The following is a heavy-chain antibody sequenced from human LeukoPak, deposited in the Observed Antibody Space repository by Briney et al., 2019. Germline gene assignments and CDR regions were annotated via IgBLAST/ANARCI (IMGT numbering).Heavy chain of an antibody. Sequence: GGSLRLSCAASGFSFSNYAMNWVRQAPGKGLEWVSGISGSGGGTNYADSVKARFTISRDNSKNTLYLQMNSLRAEDMAVYYCAKEVIGSGSYYFDYWGQGTLVTVSS. V-gene: IGHV3-23*01. D-gene: IGHD3-10*01. CDR3: AKEVIGSGSYYFDY. J-gene: IGHJ4*02. CDR2: ISGSGGGT. CDR1: GFSFSNYA.